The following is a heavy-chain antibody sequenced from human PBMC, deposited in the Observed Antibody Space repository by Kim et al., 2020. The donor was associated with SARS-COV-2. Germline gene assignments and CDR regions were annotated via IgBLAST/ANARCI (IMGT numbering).Heavy chain of an antibody. J-gene: IGHJ6*02. CDR3: ARRRFFGDYVNYYYGMDV. D-gene: IGHD4-17*01. CDR2: IYPGDSDT. Sequence: GESLKISCKGSGYSFTSYWIGWVRQMPGKGLEWMGIIYPGDSDTRYSPSFQGQVTISAGKSISTAYLQWSSLKASDTAMYYCARRRFFGDYVNYYYGMDVWGQGTTVTVSS. CDR1: GYSFTSYW. V-gene: IGHV5-51*01.